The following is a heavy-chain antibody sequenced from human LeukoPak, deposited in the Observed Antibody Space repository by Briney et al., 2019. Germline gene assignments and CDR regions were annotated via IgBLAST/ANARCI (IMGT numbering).Heavy chain of an antibody. V-gene: IGHV3-21*01. CDR3: AKDPQGDYGGNGFDY. D-gene: IGHD4-23*01. CDR2: ISSRGSYI. Sequence: GGSLRLSCAASGFTFSSYSMNWVRQAPGKGLEWVSSISSRGSYIYYADSVKGRFTISRDNSKNTLYLQMNSLRAEDTAVYYCAKDPQGDYGGNGFDYWGQGTLVTVSS. J-gene: IGHJ4*02. CDR1: GFTFSSYS.